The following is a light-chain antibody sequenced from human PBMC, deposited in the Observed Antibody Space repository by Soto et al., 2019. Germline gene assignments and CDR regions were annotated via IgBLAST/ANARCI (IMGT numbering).Light chain of an antibody. CDR2: DAS. V-gene: IGKV3-11*01. CDR1: QSVSSF. CDR3: QQRSNWSLT. Sequence: EIVLTQSPVTLSLSPGERATLSCRASQSVSSFLAWYQQKPGQAPSLLIYDASNRATGIPARFSGSGSGTDFTLTISSLEPEDFAVYYCQQRSNWSLTFGQGTRVEIK. J-gene: IGKJ1*01.